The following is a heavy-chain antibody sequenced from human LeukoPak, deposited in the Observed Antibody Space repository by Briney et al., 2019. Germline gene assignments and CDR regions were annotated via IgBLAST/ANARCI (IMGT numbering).Heavy chain of an antibody. J-gene: IGHJ4*02. V-gene: IGHV4-34*01. CDR3: ARKLRRGIDY. CDR2: INHSGST. CDR1: GGSFSGYY. Sequence: SETLSLTCAVYGGSFSGYYWSWIRQPPGKGLEWIGEINHSGSTNYNPSLKSRVTISVDTSKNQFSLKLSSVTAADTAVYYCARKLRRGIDYWGQGTLVSDSS. D-gene: IGHD4-17*01.